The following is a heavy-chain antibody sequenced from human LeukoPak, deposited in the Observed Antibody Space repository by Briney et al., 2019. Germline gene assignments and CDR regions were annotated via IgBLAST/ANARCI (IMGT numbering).Heavy chain of an antibody. Sequence: GGSLRLSCTASGFTFSSYAMSWVRQAPGKGLEWVSTSGSSTYYANSVKGRFTISRDNSKNTLYQQMKSLRAEDTAVYYCAKYVWDSSAYDGFGIWGQGTMVTVSS. CDR1: GFTFSSYA. CDR3: AKYVWDSSAYDGFGI. V-gene: IGHV3-23*01. J-gene: IGHJ3*02. D-gene: IGHD3-22*01. CDR2: SGSST.